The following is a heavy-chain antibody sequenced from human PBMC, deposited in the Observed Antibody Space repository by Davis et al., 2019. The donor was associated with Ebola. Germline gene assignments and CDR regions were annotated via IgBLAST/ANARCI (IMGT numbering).Heavy chain of an antibody. Sequence: GESLKISCAASGFTFSSYGMHWVRQAPGKGLEWVANIKEDGSEKYYVDSVMGRFTISRDNAKNSLYLQMNSLRAEDTAVYYCARDQDSSSWYSYYYGMDVWGQGTTVTVSS. CDR3: ARDQDSSSWYSYYYGMDV. CDR1: GFTFSSYG. CDR2: IKEDGSEK. V-gene: IGHV3-7*01. J-gene: IGHJ6*02. D-gene: IGHD6-13*01.